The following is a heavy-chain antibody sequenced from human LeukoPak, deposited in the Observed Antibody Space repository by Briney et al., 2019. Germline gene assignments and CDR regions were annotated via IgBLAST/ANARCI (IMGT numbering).Heavy chain of an antibody. V-gene: IGHV3-21*01. J-gene: IGHJ4*02. CDR3: ARDLTTTGAFDY. Sequence: PGGSLRLSCAASGCTFSSYSMNWVRQAPGQGLEWVSFISSRSTYIYYADSVKGRFTISRDNAKNSLYLQMNSLRAEDTAVYYCARDLTTTGAFDYWGQGTLVTVSS. CDR2: ISSRSTYI. D-gene: IGHD4-17*01. CDR1: GCTFSSYS.